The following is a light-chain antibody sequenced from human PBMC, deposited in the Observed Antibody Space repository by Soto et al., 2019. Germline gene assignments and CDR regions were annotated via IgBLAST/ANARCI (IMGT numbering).Light chain of an antibody. J-gene: IGKJ4*01. CDR3: QQANSFPLT. CDR2: GAS. Sequence: DIQMTQSPPSVSASVGDRVTITCRASQDISAWLAWYQQKPGKAPKLLIHGASNLQSGVPSRFSGSGSGTDFTLTITSLQPEDFATYFCQQANSFPLTFGRGTKVEIK. V-gene: IGKV1-12*01. CDR1: QDISAW.